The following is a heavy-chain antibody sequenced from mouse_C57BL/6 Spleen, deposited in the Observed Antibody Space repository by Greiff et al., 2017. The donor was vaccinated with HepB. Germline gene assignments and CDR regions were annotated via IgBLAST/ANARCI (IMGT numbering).Heavy chain of an antibody. CDR3: ARPPATVVAKWYFDV. Sequence: VQLQQPGAELVKPGASVKMSCKASGYTFTSYWITWVKQRPGQGLEWIGDIYPGSGSTNYNEKFKSKATLTVDTSSSTAYMQLSSLTSEDSAVYYCARPPATVVAKWYFDVWGTGTTVTVSS. CDR2: IYPGSGST. J-gene: IGHJ1*03. D-gene: IGHD1-1*01. V-gene: IGHV1-55*01. CDR1: GYTFTSYW.